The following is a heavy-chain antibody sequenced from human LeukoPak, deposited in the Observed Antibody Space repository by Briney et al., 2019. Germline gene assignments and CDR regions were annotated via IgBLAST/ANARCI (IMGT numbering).Heavy chain of an antibody. J-gene: IGHJ5*02. CDR2: MNPNSGNT. CDR3: ARVVTPRVSGLDP. Sequence: ASVKVSCKASGYTFTDYYMHWVRQATGQGLEWMGWMNPNSGNTGYAQKFQGRVTMTRNTSISTAYMELSSLRSEDTAVYYCARVVTPRVSGLDPWGQGTLVTVSS. V-gene: IGHV1-8*02. D-gene: IGHD4-23*01. CDR1: GYTFTDYY.